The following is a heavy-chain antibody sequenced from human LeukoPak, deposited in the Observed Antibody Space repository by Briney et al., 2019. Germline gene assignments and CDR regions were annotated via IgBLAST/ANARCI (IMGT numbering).Heavy chain of an antibody. D-gene: IGHD3-22*01. V-gene: IGHV3-33*01. CDR3: ARGYLDYYDSSGYYYPTYFDY. CDR1: GFTFSSYG. Sequence: PGGSLRLSCAASGFTFSSYGMHWVRQAPGKGLEWVAVIWYDGSNKYYADSVKGRLTISRDNSKNTLYLQMNSLRAEDTAVYYCARGYLDYYDSSGYYYPTYFDYWGQGTLVTVSS. J-gene: IGHJ4*02. CDR2: IWYDGSNK.